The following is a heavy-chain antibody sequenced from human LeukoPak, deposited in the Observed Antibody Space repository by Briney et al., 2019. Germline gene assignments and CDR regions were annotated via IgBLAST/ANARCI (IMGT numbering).Heavy chain of an antibody. CDR2: IKQDGSEK. D-gene: IGHD5-12*01. CDR3: ARARGGYDFDY. V-gene: IGHV3-7*03. Sequence: GGSLRLSCVASGFTFGKYWMSWVRQAPGKGLEWVANIKQDGSEKYYVDSVKGRFTISRDNAKNSLYLQLNSLRAEDTAVHYCARARGGYDFDYWGQGTLVTVSS. CDR1: GFTFGKYW. J-gene: IGHJ4*02.